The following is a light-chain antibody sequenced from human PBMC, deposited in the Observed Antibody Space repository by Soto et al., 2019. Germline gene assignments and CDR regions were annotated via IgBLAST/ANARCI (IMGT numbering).Light chain of an antibody. Sequence: AIRMTQSPSSFSASTGDRVTITCRASQGISSYLVWYQQKPGKAPKLLIYAASTLQSGVPSRFSGSGSGTDFTLTISCLQSEDFATYYCQQYYSYPRGLTFGGGTKVDIK. CDR1: QGISSY. V-gene: IGKV1-8*01. J-gene: IGKJ4*01. CDR2: AAS. CDR3: QQYYSYPRGLT.